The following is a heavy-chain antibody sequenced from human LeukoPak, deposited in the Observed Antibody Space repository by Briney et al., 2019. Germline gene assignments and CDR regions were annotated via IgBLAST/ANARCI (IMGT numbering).Heavy chain of an antibody. CDR2: INRHGGTI. V-gene: IGHV3-20*04. J-gene: IGHJ5*02. D-gene: IGHD2-2*01. Sequence: GGSLRLSCAASGFKFDDYGMSWVRQAPGKGLEWVSGINRHGGTIAYADSVKGRFTISRDNVKNSLYLQMNSLRAEDTALYYCAREVGIPAAPDSWGQGTLVTVSS. CDR1: GFKFDDYG. CDR3: AREVGIPAAPDS.